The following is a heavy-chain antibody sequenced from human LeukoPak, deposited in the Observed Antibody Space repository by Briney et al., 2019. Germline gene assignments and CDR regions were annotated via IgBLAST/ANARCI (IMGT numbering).Heavy chain of an antibody. D-gene: IGHD3-22*01. CDR2: IYYSGST. Sequence: IPSQTLSLTCTVSGGSISSGGYYWSWIRQHPGKGLEWIGYIYYSGSTYYNPSLKSRVTIAVDTSKNQFSLKLSSVTAADTAVYYCARVGRHDSSDYWGQGTLVIVSS. CDR3: ARVGRHDSSDY. CDR1: GGSISSGGYY. V-gene: IGHV4-31*03. J-gene: IGHJ4*02.